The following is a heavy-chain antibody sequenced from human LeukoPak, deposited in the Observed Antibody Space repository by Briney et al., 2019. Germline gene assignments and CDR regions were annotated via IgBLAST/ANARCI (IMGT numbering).Heavy chain of an antibody. CDR3: AKEDSYGYGLAAYYYYGMDV. J-gene: IGHJ6*02. Sequence: GGSLRLSCAASGFTFSSYAMHWVRQAPGKGLEWVAVISYDGSNKYYADSVKGRFTISRDNSKNTLYLQMNSLRADDTAVYYCAKEDSYGYGLAAYYYYGMDVWGQGTTVTVSS. CDR2: ISYDGSNK. V-gene: IGHV3-30*04. CDR1: GFTFSSYA. D-gene: IGHD5-18*01.